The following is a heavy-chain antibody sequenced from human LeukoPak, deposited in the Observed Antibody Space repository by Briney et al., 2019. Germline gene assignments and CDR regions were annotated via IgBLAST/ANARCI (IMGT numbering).Heavy chain of an antibody. D-gene: IGHD3-10*01. CDR1: RYTFTGYY. Sequence: GASVNVSCTVSRYTFTGYYRNWVRQAPGQGLEWMGWINPDSGGTDYAQKFQGRVTMTKDTSIRTAFMDLSRLTSDDTAVYYCARDYYGSANNWFEPWGQGTLVTVSS. CDR3: ARDYYGSANNWFEP. J-gene: IGHJ5*02. CDR2: INPDSGGT. V-gene: IGHV1-2*02.